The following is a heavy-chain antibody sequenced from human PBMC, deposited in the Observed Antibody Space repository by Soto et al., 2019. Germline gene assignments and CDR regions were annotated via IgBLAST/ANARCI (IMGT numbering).Heavy chain of an antibody. CDR1: GGSISSYY. Sequence: SETLSLTCTVSGGSISSYYWSWIRQPPGKGLEWIGYIYYSGSTNYNPSLKSRVTISVDTSKNQFSLKMSSVTAADTAVYYCAREIGRFGELSGWFDPWGQGTLVTV. V-gene: IGHV4-59*01. CDR3: AREIGRFGELSGWFDP. J-gene: IGHJ5*02. CDR2: IYYSGST. D-gene: IGHD3-10*01.